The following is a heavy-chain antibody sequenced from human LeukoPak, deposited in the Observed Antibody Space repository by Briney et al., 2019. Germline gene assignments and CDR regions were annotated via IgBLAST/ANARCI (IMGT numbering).Heavy chain of an antibody. D-gene: IGHD3-10*01. CDR1: GYAFTSYG. CDR2: ISPYNDKT. J-gene: IGHJ4*02. V-gene: IGHV1-18*04. Sequence: GASVKVSCKASGYAFTSYGFHWVRQAPGQGLEWMGWISPYNDKTNYAQKFQGRVTLTTDTSTSTAYMELRSLRSDDRAIYYCARDYNRITMLRGLDYWGQGTLVTVSS. CDR3: ARDYNRITMLRGLDY.